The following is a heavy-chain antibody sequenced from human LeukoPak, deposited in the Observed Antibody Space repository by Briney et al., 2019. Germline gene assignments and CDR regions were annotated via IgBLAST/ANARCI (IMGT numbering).Heavy chain of an antibody. CDR3: ARDPRPRIQLWLRPFSYDI. V-gene: IGHV4-59*01. J-gene: IGHJ3*02. D-gene: IGHD5-18*01. CDR2: IYYSGST. CDR1: GGSISSYY. Sequence: SETLSLTCTVSGGSISSYYWSWIRQPPGKGLEWIGYIYYSGSTNYNPSLKSRVTISVDTSKNQFSLKLSSVTAADTAVYYCARDPRPRIQLWLRPFSYDIWGQGTMVTVSS.